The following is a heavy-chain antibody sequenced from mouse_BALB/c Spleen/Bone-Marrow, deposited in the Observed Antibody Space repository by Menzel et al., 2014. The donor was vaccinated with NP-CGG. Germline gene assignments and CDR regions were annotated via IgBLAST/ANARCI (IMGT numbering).Heavy chain of an antibody. V-gene: IGHV1-69*02. CDR2: IYPSDSYT. D-gene: IGHD3-3*01. Sequence: QVQLTESGAELVRPAPSVKLSCNSPRYTFTSYWINWVKQRPGQGLEWIGNIYPSDSYTNYNQTFKDKATLTVDKSSSTAYKQLSSPSSEDSAVYYYKRGLGGMDCWGQGTSVTVTS. CDR3: KRGLGGMDC. CDR1: RYTFTSYW. J-gene: IGHJ4*01.